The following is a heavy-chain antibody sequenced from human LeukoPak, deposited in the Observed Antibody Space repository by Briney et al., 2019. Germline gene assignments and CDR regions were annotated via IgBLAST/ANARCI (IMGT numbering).Heavy chain of an antibody. V-gene: IGHV1-2*02. Sequence: ASVKVSCKASGYTFTGYYMHWVRQAPGQGLEWMGWINPNSGGTNYAQKFQGRVTMTRDTSISTAYMELSRLRSDDTAVYYCARGYELDYYYGMDVWGQGTTVTVSS. D-gene: IGHD5-12*01. CDR2: INPNSGGT. CDR1: GYTFTGYY. CDR3: ARGYELDYYYGMDV. J-gene: IGHJ6*02.